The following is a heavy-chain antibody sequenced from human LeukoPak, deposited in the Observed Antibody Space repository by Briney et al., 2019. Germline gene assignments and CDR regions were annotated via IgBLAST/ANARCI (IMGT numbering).Heavy chain of an antibody. CDR3: AREVAAAGNWFDP. J-gene: IGHJ5*02. D-gene: IGHD6-13*01. Sequence: GASVKVSCKASGYTFTGYYMHWVRQAPGQGLEWMGWINPNSGGTNYAQKFQGRVTMTRDTSISTAYMELSRLRSDDTVVYYCAREVAAAGNWFDPWGQGTLVTVSS. CDR1: GYTFTGYY. CDR2: INPNSGGT. V-gene: IGHV1-2*02.